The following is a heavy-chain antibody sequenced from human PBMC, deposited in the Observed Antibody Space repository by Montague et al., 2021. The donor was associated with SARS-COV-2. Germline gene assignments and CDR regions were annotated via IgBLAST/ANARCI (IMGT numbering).Heavy chain of an antibody. J-gene: IGHJ4*02. Sequence: SLRLSCAASGFTYRIHWMNWVRQVPGKGLEWVANIKQDGSEEYYVDSVKGRFTISRDNAKNALYLQMNSLRDEDTGVYYCVRDQGDCTGGTCYSWADYWGQGTLVTVSS. CDR3: VRDQGDCTGGTCYSWADY. V-gene: IGHV3-7*01. CDR2: IKQDGSEE. D-gene: IGHD2-15*01. CDR1: GFTYRIHW.